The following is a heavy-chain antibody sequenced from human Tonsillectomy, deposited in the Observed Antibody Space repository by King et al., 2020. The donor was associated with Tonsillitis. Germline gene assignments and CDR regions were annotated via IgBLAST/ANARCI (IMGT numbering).Heavy chain of an antibody. V-gene: IGHV3-21*01. D-gene: IGHD3-10*01. CDR2: ISSSSSYI. CDR1: GFTFSSYS. CDR3: ARDYYGSGSHDY. Sequence: VQLVESGGGLVKPGGSLRLSCAASGFTFSSYSMNWVRQAPGKGLEWVSSISSSSSYIYYADSVKGRFSISRDNAKNSLYLQMNSLSAEDTAVYYCARDYYGSGSHDYWGQGTLVTVSS. J-gene: IGHJ4*02.